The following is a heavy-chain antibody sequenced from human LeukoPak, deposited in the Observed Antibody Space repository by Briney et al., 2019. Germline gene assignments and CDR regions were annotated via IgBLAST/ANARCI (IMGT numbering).Heavy chain of an antibody. CDR1: GGSVSSGSYY. Sequence: PSETLSLTCTVSGGSVSSGSYYWSWIRQPPGKGLEWIGYIYYSGSTNYKPSLKSRVTISVDTSKNQFSLKLSSVTAADTAVYYCARDSYGMDVWGKGTTVTVSS. CDR3: ARDSYGMDV. V-gene: IGHV4-61*01. J-gene: IGHJ6*04. CDR2: IYYSGST.